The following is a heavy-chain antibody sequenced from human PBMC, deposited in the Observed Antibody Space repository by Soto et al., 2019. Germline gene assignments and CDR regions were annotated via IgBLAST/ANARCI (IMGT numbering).Heavy chain of an antibody. V-gene: IGHV4-59*01. D-gene: IGHD6-13*01. J-gene: IGHJ4*01. CDR3: ARGIAAAGFFDY. CDR1: GGSISNYY. Sequence: QVQLQESGPGLVKPSETLSLTYTVSGGSISNYYWRWIRQPPGKGLEWIGYIYYSGTTNYNPSLKSRLNVPSDTAKNQFSLRLSSVTAADTAVYYCARGIAAAGFFDYWGHGTLVTVSS. CDR2: IYYSGTT.